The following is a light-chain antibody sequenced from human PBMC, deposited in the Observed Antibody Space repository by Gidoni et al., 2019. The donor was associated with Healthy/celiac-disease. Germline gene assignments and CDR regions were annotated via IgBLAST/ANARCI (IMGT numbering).Light chain of an antibody. V-gene: IGLV2-8*01. J-gene: IGLJ2*01. Sequence: QSALTQPPSASGSPGQSVTISCTGTSSDVGGYNYGSWYQQHPGKAPKRRIYEVIKRPSGVPDRFSGSKAGNTASLTVAGLQAEDEADYYCSSYAGSNNFVVFGGGTKLTVL. CDR2: EVI. CDR1: SSDVGGYNY. CDR3: SSYAGSNNFVV.